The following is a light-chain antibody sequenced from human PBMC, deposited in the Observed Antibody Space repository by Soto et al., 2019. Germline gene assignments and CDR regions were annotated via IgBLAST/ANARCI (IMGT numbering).Light chain of an antibody. Sequence: QSALTQPASVSGSPGQSITISCTGTSSDVGAYNYVSWYQQHPGKAPKLMICDVSNRPSGVSNRFSGSKSANTASLTISGLQAEDEADYYCSSYTTSSTVVFGGATKLTVL. V-gene: IGLV2-14*03. J-gene: IGLJ2*01. CDR2: DVS. CDR1: SSDVGAYNY. CDR3: SSYTTSSTVV.